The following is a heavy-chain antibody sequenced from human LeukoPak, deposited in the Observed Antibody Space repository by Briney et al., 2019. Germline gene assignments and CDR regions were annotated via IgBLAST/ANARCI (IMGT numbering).Heavy chain of an antibody. CDR3: ARGYSDGIIAAAGTYDY. Sequence: SETLSLTCAVFGQSFSDHYWSWIRQPPGKGLEWIGYIYYSGSTNYNPSLKSRVTISVDTSKNQFSLKLSSVTAADTAVYYCARGYSDGIIAAAGTYDYWGQGTLVTVSS. CDR2: IYYSGST. CDR1: GQSFSDHY. V-gene: IGHV4-59*11. J-gene: IGHJ4*02. D-gene: IGHD6-13*01.